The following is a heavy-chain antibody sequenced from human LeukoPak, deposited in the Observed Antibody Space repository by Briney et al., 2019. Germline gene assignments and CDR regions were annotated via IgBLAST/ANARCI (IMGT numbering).Heavy chain of an antibody. J-gene: IGHJ4*02. CDR1: GFTFSNYG. V-gene: IGHV3-30*18. CDR2: ISYDGTNK. D-gene: IGHD2-21*02. Sequence: GGSLRLSCAGSGFTFSNYGMHWVRQAPGKGPEWVAVISYDGTNKYYADSVRGRFTISRDNSKNTLYLQMNSLRAEDTAVYYCAKAREVVTPPLNYWGQGTLVTVSS. CDR3: AKAREVVTPPLNY.